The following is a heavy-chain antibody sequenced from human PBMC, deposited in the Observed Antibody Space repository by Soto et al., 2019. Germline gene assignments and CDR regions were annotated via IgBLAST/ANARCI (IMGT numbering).Heavy chain of an antibody. J-gene: IGHJ6*02. D-gene: IGHD3-10*01. CDR1: GMSISSNKW. Sequence: SDTLSRTCAPSGMSISSNKWSSWVRPPPGKGLEWVGEIYHSGSTNYNPSLKSRVTISVDKSKNQFSLKLNSVTAADTAVYFCARALTDAEGFGYYYGMDVWGQGTTVNVSS. CDR3: ARALTDAEGFGYYYGMDV. CDR2: IYHSGST. V-gene: IGHV4-4*02.